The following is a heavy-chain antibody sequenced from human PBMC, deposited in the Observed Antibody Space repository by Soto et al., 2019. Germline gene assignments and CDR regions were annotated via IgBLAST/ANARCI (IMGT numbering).Heavy chain of an antibody. V-gene: IGHV4-59*08. CDR1: GGSISSYY. CDR3: ARRYGSCFDI. D-gene: IGHD3-10*01. J-gene: IGHJ3*02. CDR2: IYYSGST. Sequence: QVQLQESGPGLVKPSETLSLTCTVSGGSISSYYWSWIRQPPGKGLEWIGYIYYSGSTNYNPSLKSRVAISVDTSTNQFSLKLSSVTAAHTAVYYCARRYGSCFDIWGQGTMVTVSS.